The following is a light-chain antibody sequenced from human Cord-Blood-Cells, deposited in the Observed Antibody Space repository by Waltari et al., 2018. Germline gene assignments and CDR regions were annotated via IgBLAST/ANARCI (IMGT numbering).Light chain of an antibody. CDR3: SSYTSSSTWV. CDR2: DVS. V-gene: IGLV2-14*01. CDR1: SSDVGGYNY. Sequence: QSALTQPASVSGSPGQSITISCTGTSSDVGGYNYASLYQQHPGKAPKLMIYDVSKRPSGVSNRFSGSKSGNTASLTISGLQAEDEADYYCSSYTSSSTWVFGGGTKLTVL. J-gene: IGLJ3*02.